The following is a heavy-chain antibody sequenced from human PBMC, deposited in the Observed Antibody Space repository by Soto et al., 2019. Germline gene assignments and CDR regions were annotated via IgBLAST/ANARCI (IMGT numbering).Heavy chain of an antibody. CDR3: ARATASFFFYYTAVSEICTLSLVVALQMLI. D-gene: IGHD3-22*01. CDR2: IKQDGSEK. J-gene: IGHJ3*02. CDR1: GFTFSSYW. V-gene: IGHV3-7*01. Sequence: PGGSLRLSCAASGFTFSSYWMSWVRQAPGKGLEWVANIKQDGSEKYYVDSVKGRFTISRDNAKNSLYLQMNSLRAEDTAVYYCARATASFFFYYTAVSEICTLSLVVALQMLIWG.